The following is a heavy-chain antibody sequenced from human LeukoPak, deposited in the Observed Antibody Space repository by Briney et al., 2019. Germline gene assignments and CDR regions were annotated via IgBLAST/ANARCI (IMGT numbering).Heavy chain of an antibody. J-gene: IGHJ4*02. CDR2: ISGSGGST. D-gene: IGHD3-9*01. Sequence: GGSLRLSCAASGFTFRTYAMSWVRQAPGKGLEWVSGISGSGGSTYYADSVKGQFTISRDNAKNTLYLQMSSLRAEDTAVYYCAKGAYYDISTGASDYWGQGTLVTVSS. CDR1: GFTFRTYA. V-gene: IGHV3-23*01. CDR3: AKGAYYDISTGASDY.